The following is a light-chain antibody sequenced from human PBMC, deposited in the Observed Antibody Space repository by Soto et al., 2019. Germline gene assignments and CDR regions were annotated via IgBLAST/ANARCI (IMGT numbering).Light chain of an antibody. V-gene: IGLV1-44*01. Sequence: VLTQPPSASGTPGQRVTISCSGSSSNIGSNTVNWYQQLPRTAPKLLIYSNNQRPSGVPDRFSGSKSGTSASLAISGLQSEDEADYYCAAWDDSLNGYVFGTGTKVTAL. J-gene: IGLJ1*01. CDR1: SSNIGSNT. CDR3: AAWDDSLNGYV. CDR2: SNN.